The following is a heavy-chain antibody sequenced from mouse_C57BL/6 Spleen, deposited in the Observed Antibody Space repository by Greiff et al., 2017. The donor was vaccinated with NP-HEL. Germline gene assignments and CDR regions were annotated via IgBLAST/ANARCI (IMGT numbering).Heavy chain of an antibody. CDR3: ARREYYYGSSFFFFDY. CDR2: INPSNGGT. D-gene: IGHD1-1*01. Sequence: QVQLQQPGTELVKPGASVKLSCKASGYTFTSSWLHWVKQRPGQGLEWIGNINPSNGGTNYNEKFKSKATLTVDKSSSTAYMQLSSLTSEDSAVYYCARREYYYGSSFFFFDYWGQGTTRTVSS. J-gene: IGHJ2*01. CDR1: GYTFTSSW. V-gene: IGHV1-53*01.